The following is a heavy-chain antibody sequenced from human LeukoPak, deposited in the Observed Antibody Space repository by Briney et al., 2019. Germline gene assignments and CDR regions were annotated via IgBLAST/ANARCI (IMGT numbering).Heavy chain of an antibody. CDR3: ARDNSALTKAFDF. V-gene: IGHV1-2*02. J-gene: IGHJ3*01. CDR1: GYTFSAYY. Sequence: ASVKVSCKASGYTFSAYYMHWVRQAPGQGLERVGWINPNSGGTNYAQKFQGRVAMTRDTSISTAYMELSRLKSDDTAVYYCARDNSALTKAFDFWGQGTVVTVSS. D-gene: IGHD4-23*01. CDR2: INPNSGGT.